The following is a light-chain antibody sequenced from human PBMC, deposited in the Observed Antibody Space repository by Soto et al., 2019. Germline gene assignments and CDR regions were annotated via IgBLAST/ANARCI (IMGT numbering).Light chain of an antibody. CDR2: DVS. V-gene: IGLV2-11*01. CDR3: QSYDNSQSGPVV. Sequence: QSALTQPRSVSGSPGHSVTISCTGTSSDVGGYSYVSWYQQHPGKAPKLMISDVSKRPSGVPDRFSGSKFGNTASLAIAGLQADDEADYYCQSYDNSQSGPVVFGGGTKLTVL. J-gene: IGLJ2*01. CDR1: SSDVGGYSY.